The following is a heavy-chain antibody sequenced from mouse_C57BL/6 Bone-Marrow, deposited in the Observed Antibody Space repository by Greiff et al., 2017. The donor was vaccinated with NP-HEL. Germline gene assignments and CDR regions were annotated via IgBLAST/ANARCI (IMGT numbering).Heavy chain of an antibody. V-gene: IGHV3-6*01. CDR2: ISYDGSN. J-gene: IGHJ3*01. CDR3: ARGGLRYRFAY. D-gene: IGHD1-1*01. CDR1: GYSITSGYY. Sequence: EVQLQQSGPGLVKPSQSLSLTCSVTGYSITSGYYWNWIRQFPGNKLEWMGYISYDGSNNYNPSLKNRISITRDTSKNQFFLKLNSVTTEDTATYYCARGGLRYRFAYWGQGTLVTVSA.